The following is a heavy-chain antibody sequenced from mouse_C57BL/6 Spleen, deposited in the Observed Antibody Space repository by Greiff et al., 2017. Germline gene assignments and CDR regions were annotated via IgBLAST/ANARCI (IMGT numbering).Heavy chain of an antibody. V-gene: IGHV14-3*01. Sequence: VQLQQSVAELVRPGASVKLSCTASGFNIKNTYMHWVKQRPEQGLEWIGRIDPANGNTKYAPKFQGKATITADTSYNTAYLQLSSLTSEDTAIYYCARPYYYGSDRFAYWGQGTLVTVSA. D-gene: IGHD1-1*01. CDR1: GFNIKNTY. CDR3: ARPYYYGSDRFAY. CDR2: IDPANGNT. J-gene: IGHJ3*01.